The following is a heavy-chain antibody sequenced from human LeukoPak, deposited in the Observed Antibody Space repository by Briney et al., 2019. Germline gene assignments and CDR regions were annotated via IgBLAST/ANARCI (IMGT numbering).Heavy chain of an antibody. Sequence: ASLKVSCTASRYTPTVYYMHSVRHAPGQGLEWMGWINPNGGGTNYAQKFQGRVTMTRDTSMSTAYMELSRLRSDDTAVYYCARDLAETFDYWGQGTLVTVSP. CDR3: ARDLAETFDY. CDR1: RYTPTVYY. V-gene: IGHV1-2*02. J-gene: IGHJ4*02. CDR2: INPNGGGT.